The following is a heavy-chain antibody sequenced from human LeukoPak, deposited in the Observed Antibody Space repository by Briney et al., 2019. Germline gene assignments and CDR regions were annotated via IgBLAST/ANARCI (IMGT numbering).Heavy chain of an antibody. CDR3: ARDGSSSFSPRLPYYYYYMDV. CDR1: GYTFTGYY. D-gene: IGHD6-13*01. J-gene: IGHJ6*03. CDR2: INPNSGGT. V-gene: IGHV1-2*02. Sequence: ASVKVSCKASGYTFTGYYMHWVRQAPGQGLEWMGWINPNSGGTNYAQKFQGRVTMTRDTSISTAYMELSRLRSDDTAVYYCARDGSSSFSPRLPYYYYYMDVWGKGTTVTISS.